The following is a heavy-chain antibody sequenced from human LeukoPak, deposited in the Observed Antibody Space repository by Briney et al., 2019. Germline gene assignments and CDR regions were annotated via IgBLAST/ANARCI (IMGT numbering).Heavy chain of an antibody. CDR2: ISSSSSYI. J-gene: IGHJ6*02. CDR3: ARGGCSGGSCQGYYYYGMDV. CDR1: GFTFSAYN. D-gene: IGHD2-15*01. Sequence: GGSLRLSCAASGFTFSAYNMNWVRQAPGKGLEWVSSISSSSSYIYYADSVKGRFTISRDNAKNSLYLQMNSLRAEDTAVYYCARGGCSGGSCQGYYYYGMDVWGQGTTVTVSS. V-gene: IGHV3-21*01.